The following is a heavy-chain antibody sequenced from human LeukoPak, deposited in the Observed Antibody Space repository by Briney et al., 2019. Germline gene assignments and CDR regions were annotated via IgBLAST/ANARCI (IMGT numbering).Heavy chain of an antibody. V-gene: IGHV4-39*01. Sequence: SETLSLTCTVSGGSISSSSYYWGWIRQPPGKGLEWIGSIYYSGSTYYNPSLKSRVTISVDTSKNQFSLKLSSVTAADTAVYYCGILPPSNLLSLGMDVWGQGTTVTVSS. J-gene: IGHJ6*02. D-gene: IGHD2-2*01. CDR1: GGSISSSSYY. CDR2: IYYSGST. CDR3: GILPPSNLLSLGMDV.